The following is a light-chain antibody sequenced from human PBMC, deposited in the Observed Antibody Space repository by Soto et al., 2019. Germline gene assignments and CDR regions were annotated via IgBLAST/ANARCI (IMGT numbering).Light chain of an antibody. V-gene: IGKV3-20*01. CDR3: EYYGTSIT. CDR2: GTS. J-gene: IGKJ4*01. Sequence: VLTRSPGTLSLSPGERATLSCRASQSVSSSYLAWYQQKPGQAPRLLIHGTSNRATGIPDRFSGSGSGTDFTLTFSRLEPEDFAVYYCEYYGTSITFGGGTKVDIK. CDR1: QSVSSSY.